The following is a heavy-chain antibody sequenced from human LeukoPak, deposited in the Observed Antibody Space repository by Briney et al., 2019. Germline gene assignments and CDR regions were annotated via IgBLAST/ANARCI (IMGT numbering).Heavy chain of an antibody. CDR2: IYWDDYK. CDR3: AHSGGYCSSSTCYDHFDS. J-gene: IGHJ4*02. CDR1: GFSLRTSGVG. Sequence: SGPTLVKPTQTLTLTCTFPGFSLRTSGVGVGWIRQPPGKALEWLALIYWDDYKRYSPSLKTRLTITADTSKNQMVLTMTNMDAVDTATYYCAHSGGYCSSSTCYDHFDSWGQGTLVTVSS. D-gene: IGHD2-2*01. V-gene: IGHV2-5*02.